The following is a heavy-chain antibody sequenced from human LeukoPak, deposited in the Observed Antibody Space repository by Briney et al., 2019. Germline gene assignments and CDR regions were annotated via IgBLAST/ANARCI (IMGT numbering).Heavy chain of an antibody. CDR2: IRYDGTAT. V-gene: IGHV3-30*02. J-gene: IGHJ4*02. D-gene: IGHD3-22*01. CDR3: AKDSSHSSGYYYFDY. CDR1: GFDFSSYG. Sequence: GGSLGLSCAASGFDFSSYGMHWVRQAPGRGLDWVAFIRYDGTATYYADSVKGRFTISRDNSKNTLYLQMNSLRAEDTAVYYCAKDSSHSSGYYYFDYWGQGTLVTVSS.